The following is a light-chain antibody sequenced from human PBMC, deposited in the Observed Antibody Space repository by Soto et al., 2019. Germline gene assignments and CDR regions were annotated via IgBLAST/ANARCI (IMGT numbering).Light chain of an antibody. CDR1: SSDVGAYNS. CDR2: EVT. CDR3: SSYTSSSTVV. V-gene: IGLV2-14*01. J-gene: IGLJ3*02. Sequence: QSVLTQPASVSGSPGQSITISCTGTSSDVGAYNSVSWYQQHPGKAPKLMIYEVTNRPSGVSNRFSGSKSANTASLTISGLQAEDEANYYCSSYTSSSTVVFGGGTKLTVL.